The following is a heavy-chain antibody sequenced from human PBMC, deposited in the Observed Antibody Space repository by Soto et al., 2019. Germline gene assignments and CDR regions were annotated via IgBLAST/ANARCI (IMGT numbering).Heavy chain of an antibody. CDR1: GGTFSSYA. CDR2: IIPIFGTA. Sequence: ASVKVSCKASGGTFSSYAISWVRQAPGQGLEWMGGIIPIFGTANYAQKFQGRVTITADKSTSTAYMELSSLRSEGTAVYYCAREGYFDSSNYLAYWGLGNTVAVSS. V-gene: IGHV1-69*06. CDR3: AREGYFDSSNYLAY. J-gene: IGHJ4*02. D-gene: IGHD3-22*01.